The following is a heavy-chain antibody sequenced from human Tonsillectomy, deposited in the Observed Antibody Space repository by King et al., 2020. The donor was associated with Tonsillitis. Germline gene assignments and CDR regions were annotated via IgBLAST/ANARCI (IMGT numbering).Heavy chain of an antibody. CDR3: VKGGGGYYYYDSSGPFDY. CDR2: ISSYGGST. J-gene: IGHJ4*02. V-gene: IGHV3-64D*06. CDR1: GFTFSSHS. D-gene: IGHD3-22*01. Sequence: VQLVESGGGLVQRGGSLRLSCSASGFTFSSHSMHWVRQAPGKGLEYLSAISSYGGSTYYADSVKGRFTISRDNSKNTLYLQMTSLRAEDTAVYYCVKGGGGYYYYDSSGPFDYWGQGTLVTVSS.